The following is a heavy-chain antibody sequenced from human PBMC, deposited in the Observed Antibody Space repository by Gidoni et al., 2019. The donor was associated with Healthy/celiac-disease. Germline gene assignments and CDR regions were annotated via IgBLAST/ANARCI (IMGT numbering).Heavy chain of an antibody. CDR1: GGSISSMSYY. CDR3: ARVSWARGCY. Sequence: QLQLQESGPGLVKPSETLSLTCTVSGGSISSMSYYWGWIRQPPGKGLEWIGSIYYSGSTYDNPSLKSRVTISVDTSKNQFSLKLSSVTAADTAVYYCARVSWARGCYWGQGTLVTVSS. CDR2: IYYSGST. D-gene: IGHD1-26*01. J-gene: IGHJ4*02. V-gene: IGHV4-39*07.